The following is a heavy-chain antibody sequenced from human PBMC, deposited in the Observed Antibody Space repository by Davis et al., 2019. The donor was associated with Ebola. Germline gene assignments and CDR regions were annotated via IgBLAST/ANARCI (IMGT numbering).Heavy chain of an antibody. J-gene: IGHJ3*01. CDR3: ARARGGTEYDAFDV. D-gene: IGHD2-8*02. CDR1: GYTFTGYY. CDR2: INPNSGGT. V-gene: IGHV1-2*02. Sequence: ASVKVSCKASGYTFTGYYMHWVRQAPGQGLEWMGWINPNSGGTNYAQKFQGRVTMTRDTSISTAYMELSSLRSDDTAGYYCARARGGTEYDAFDVWGQGTMVTVSS.